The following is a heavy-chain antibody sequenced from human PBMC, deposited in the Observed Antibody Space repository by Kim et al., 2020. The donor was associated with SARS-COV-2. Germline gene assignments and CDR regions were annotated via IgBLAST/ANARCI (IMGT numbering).Heavy chain of an antibody. J-gene: IGHJ5*02. V-gene: IGHV4-59*08. CDR3: ARHAIGESLNWFDP. D-gene: IGHD3-10*01. CDR2: IYYSGST. Sequence: SETLSLTCTVSGGSISYSYWSWIRQPPGKGLEWIGYIYYSGSTKYNPSLKSRVTISVDTSKNQFSLKLSSVTAADMAVYYCARHAIGESLNWFDPWGQGTLVTVSS. CDR1: GGSISYSY.